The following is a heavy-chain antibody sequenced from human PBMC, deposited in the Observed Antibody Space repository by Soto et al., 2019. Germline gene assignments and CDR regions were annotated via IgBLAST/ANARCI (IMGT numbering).Heavy chain of an antibody. CDR2: IYPGDSDT. Sequence: GASLKISCKGSGYSFTSYWIGWVRQMPGKGLEWMGIIYPGDSDTRYSPSFQGQVTISADKSISTAYLQWSSLKASDTAMYYCATSVEMATTKGDAFDIWGQGTMVTVSS. CDR3: ATSVEMATTKGDAFDI. J-gene: IGHJ3*02. CDR1: GYSFTSYW. D-gene: IGHD5-12*01. V-gene: IGHV5-51*01.